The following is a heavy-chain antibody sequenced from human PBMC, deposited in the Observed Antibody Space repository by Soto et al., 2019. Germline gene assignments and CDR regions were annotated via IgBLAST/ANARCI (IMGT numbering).Heavy chain of an antibody. D-gene: IGHD6-13*01. J-gene: IGHJ1*01. CDR2: INPVGGST. Sequence: ASVKVSCKASGYTFTDFYIHWLRQAPGQGREWMGVINPVGGSTTYAQKFHGRVAMTRDTSTSTVYMELSSLRSEDTAVYYCSRTTIAQDSPYKHWGQGTLVNVSS. CDR3: SRTTIAQDSPYKH. CDR1: GYTFTDFY. V-gene: IGHV1-46*01.